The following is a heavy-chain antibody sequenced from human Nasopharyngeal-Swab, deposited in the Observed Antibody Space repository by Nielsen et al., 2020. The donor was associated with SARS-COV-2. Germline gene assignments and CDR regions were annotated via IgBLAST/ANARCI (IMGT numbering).Heavy chain of an antibody. CDR2: IYSCGST. V-gene: IGHV3-66*03. CDR3: AREKGWVGATLGVLDY. CDR1: GFTVSSNY. Sequence: GGSLRLSCAASGFTVSSNYMSWVRQAPGKGLEWVSVIYSCGSTYYADSVKGRFTISRDNSKNTLYLQMNSLRAEDTAMYYCAREKGWVGATLGVLDYWGQGTLVTVSS. D-gene: IGHD1-26*01. J-gene: IGHJ4*02.